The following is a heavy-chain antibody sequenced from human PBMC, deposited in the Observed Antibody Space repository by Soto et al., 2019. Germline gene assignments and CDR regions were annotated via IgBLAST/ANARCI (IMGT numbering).Heavy chain of an antibody. J-gene: IGHJ4*02. Sequence: EVQLVESGGGLVKPGGSLRLSCAASGFTFSSYSMNWVRQAPGKGLEWVSSISSSSSYIYYADSVKGRFTISRDNAKNSLYVQMNSLRAEDTAVYYCARAVIAARPRYFDYWGQGTLVTVSS. D-gene: IGHD6-6*01. CDR1: GFTFSSYS. V-gene: IGHV3-21*01. CDR3: ARAVIAARPRYFDY. CDR2: ISSSSSYI.